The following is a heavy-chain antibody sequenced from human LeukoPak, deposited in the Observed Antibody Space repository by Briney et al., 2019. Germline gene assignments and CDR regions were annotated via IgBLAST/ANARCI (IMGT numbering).Heavy chain of an antibody. CDR2: ISSSSSYI. CDR3: ARERRTMIVVAPIDY. Sequence: GSLRLSCAASRFTFSSYGMNWVRQAPGKGLEWVSSISSSSSYIYYADSVKGRFTISRDNAKNSLYLQMNSLRAEDTAVYYCARERRTMIVVAPIDYWGQGTLVTVSS. D-gene: IGHD3-22*01. J-gene: IGHJ4*02. V-gene: IGHV3-21*01. CDR1: RFTFSSYG.